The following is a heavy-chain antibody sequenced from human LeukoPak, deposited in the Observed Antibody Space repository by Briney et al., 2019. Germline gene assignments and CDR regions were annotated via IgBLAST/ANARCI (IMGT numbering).Heavy chain of an antibody. J-gene: IGHJ4*02. D-gene: IGHD3-22*01. Sequence: GGSLRLSCAVSGFSVSGYWMTWVRQAPGKGLEWVAGISDSGGSTNYADSVKGRFTISRDNPKNTLYLQMNSLRAEDTAVYFCAKRGVVIRVILVGFHKEAYYFDSWGQGALVTVSS. V-gene: IGHV3-23*01. CDR2: ISDSGGST. CDR1: GFSVSGYW. CDR3: AKRGVVIRVILVGFHKEAYYFDS.